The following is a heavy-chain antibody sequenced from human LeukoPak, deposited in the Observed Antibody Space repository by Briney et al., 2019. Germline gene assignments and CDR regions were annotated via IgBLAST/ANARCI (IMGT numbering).Heavy chain of an antibody. Sequence: SETLSLTCTVSGYSISSGYYWGWIRQPPGKGLEWIGGIYHSGSTYYNPSLKSRVTISVDTSKNQFSLKLSSVTAADTAVYYCARDPGDYGPPWGQGTLVTVSS. J-gene: IGHJ5*02. CDR3: ARDPGDYGPP. V-gene: IGHV4-38-2*02. CDR1: GYSISSGYY. CDR2: IYHSGST. D-gene: IGHD4-17*01.